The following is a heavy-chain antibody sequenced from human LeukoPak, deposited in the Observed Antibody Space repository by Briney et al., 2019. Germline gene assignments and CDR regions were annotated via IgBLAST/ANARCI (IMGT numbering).Heavy chain of an antibody. CDR1: GYTFTSYD. Sequence: ASVTVSCKASGYTFTSYDINWVRQATGQGREWMGWMNPNSGNTGYAQKFQGRVDITRNTSITTAYMELSSLRSEDTAVYYCARGLGRTAMVTRGGVRFDYWGQGTLVTVSS. J-gene: IGHJ4*02. V-gene: IGHV1-8*01. CDR3: ARGLGRTAMVTRGGVRFDY. D-gene: IGHD5-18*01. CDR2: MNPNSGNT.